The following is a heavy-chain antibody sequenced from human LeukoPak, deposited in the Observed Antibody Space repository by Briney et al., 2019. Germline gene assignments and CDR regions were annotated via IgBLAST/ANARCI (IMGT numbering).Heavy chain of an antibody. D-gene: IGHD2-21*02. V-gene: IGHV4-59*01. CDR2: IYYSGST. Sequence: SETLSLTCTVSGGSISSYYWSWIRQPPGKGLEWIGYIYYSGSTNYNPSLKSRVTISVDTSKNQFSLKLSSVTAADTAVYYCASSGRYCGGDCLEWFDPWGQGTLVTVSS. J-gene: IGHJ5*02. CDR1: GGSISSYY. CDR3: ASSGRYCGGDCLEWFDP.